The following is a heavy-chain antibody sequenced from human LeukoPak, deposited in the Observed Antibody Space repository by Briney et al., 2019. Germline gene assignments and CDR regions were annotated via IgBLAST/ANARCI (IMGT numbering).Heavy chain of an antibody. CDR2: INHSGST. Sequence: SQTLSLTCTVSGGSISSGGYYWSWIRQPPGKGLEWIGEINHSGSTNYNPSLKSRVTISVDTSKNQFSLKLSSVTAADTAVYYCARGTGGLWRRLYYFDYWGQGTLVTVSS. CDR1: GGSISSGGYY. J-gene: IGHJ4*02. V-gene: IGHV4-30-2*01. CDR3: ARGTGGLWRRLYYFDY. D-gene: IGHD3-10*01.